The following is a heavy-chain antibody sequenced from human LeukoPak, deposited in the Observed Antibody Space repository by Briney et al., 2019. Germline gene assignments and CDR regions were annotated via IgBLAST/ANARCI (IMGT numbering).Heavy chain of an antibody. V-gene: IGHV3-23*01. D-gene: IGHD3-3*01. CDR3: AKDYRPRITIFGVAPEFDP. J-gene: IGHJ5*02. CDR1: GFTFSIYD. CDR2: ISRNSGDYT. Sequence: PRGSLRLSCEASGFTFSIYDMYWVRQAPGKGLECVASISRNSGDYTLYAASVKGRFTISRDNSKNTLYLQMNSLRAEDTAVYYCAKDYRPRITIFGVAPEFDPWGQGTLVTVSS.